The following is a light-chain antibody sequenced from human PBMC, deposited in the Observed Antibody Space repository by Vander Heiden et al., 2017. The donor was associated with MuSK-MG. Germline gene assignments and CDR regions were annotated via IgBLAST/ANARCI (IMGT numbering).Light chain of an antibody. CDR2: KTS. J-gene: IGKJ1*01. V-gene: IGKV1-5*03. CDR3: QEYNTFSRT. CDR1: QSISSW. Sequence: IQMTQSPSALSASVGDRVTITCRASQSISSWLAWYQFKPGKAPRLLIHKTSTLESGVPSRFGGSGSGTEFTLTISSLQPDDFATYVCQEYNTFSRTFGQGTKVEIK.